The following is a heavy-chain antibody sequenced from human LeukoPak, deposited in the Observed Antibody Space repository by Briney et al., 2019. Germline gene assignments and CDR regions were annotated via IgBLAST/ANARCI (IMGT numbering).Heavy chain of an antibody. V-gene: IGHV1-18*01. CDR1: GYTFTSFG. CDR3: ARDLSSGYYYVFDY. D-gene: IGHD3-22*01. Sequence: ASVKVSCKASGYTFTSFGISWVRQAPGQGLEWMGWISAYNGNTISAQILQGRVTMTTDTSTSTAYMELRSLRSDDTAVYYCARDLSSGYYYVFDYWGQGTLVTVSS. J-gene: IGHJ4*02. CDR2: ISAYNGNT.